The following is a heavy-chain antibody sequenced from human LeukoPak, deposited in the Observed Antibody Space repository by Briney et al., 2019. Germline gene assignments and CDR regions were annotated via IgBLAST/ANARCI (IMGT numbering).Heavy chain of an antibody. D-gene: IGHD2-2*01. CDR2: INHSGST. J-gene: IGHJ4*02. CDR3: ARGQLDY. Sequence: GKGLEWIGEINHSGSTNYNPSLKSRVTISVDTSKNQFSLKLSSVTAADTAVYYCARGQLDYWGQGTLVTVSS. V-gene: IGHV4-34*01.